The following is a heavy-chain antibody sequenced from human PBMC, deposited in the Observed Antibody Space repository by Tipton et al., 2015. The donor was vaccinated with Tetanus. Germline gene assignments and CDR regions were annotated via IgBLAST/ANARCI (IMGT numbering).Heavy chain of an antibody. CDR3: ARAGYYYDSSGYSISGFDI. J-gene: IGHJ3*02. Sequence: CAASGFTVSSNYMSWVRQAPGKGLEWVSVIYSGGSTYYADSVKGRFTISRDNSKNTLYLQMNSLRAEDTAVYYCARAGYYYDSSGYSISGFDIWGQGTMVTVSS. D-gene: IGHD3-22*01. V-gene: IGHV3-53*01. CDR1: GFTVSSNY. CDR2: IYSGGST.